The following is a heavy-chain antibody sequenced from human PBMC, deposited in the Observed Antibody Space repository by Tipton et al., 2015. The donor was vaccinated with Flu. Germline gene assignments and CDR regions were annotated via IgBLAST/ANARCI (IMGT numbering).Heavy chain of an antibody. V-gene: IGHV3-33*08. D-gene: IGHD2-2*02. CDR3: ARSDCDKTDCHTPGY. CDR1: GFTFSSYG. J-gene: IGHJ4*02. CDR2: LWFDESKK. Sequence: SLRLSCAASGFTFSSYGMHWVRQAPGMGLEWVASLWFDESKKYYADFVKGRFTISRDNSRNTLHLQMNSLTAEDTAVYYCARSDCDKTDCHTPGYWGQGTLVIVSS.